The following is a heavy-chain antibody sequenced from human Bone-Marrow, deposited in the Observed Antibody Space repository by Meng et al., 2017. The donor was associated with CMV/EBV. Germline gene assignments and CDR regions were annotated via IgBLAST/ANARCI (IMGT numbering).Heavy chain of an antibody. CDR1: GFTFGDYA. CDR2: IRYDGSKE. D-gene: IGHD6-13*01. Sequence: GGSLRLSCTASGFTFGDYAMSWVRQAPGKGLEWVAFIRYDGSKEYYADSVRGRFTKSRDDSKSTVYLQMNSLRGDDTAVYYCARDRNIAALAPVDGVDVWGQGTTVTVSS. V-gene: IGHV3-30*02. CDR3: ARDRNIAALAPVDGVDV. J-gene: IGHJ6*02.